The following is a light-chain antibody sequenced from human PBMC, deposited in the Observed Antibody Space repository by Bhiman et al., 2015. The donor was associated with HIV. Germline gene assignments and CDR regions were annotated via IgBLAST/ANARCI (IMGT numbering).Light chain of an antibody. CDR3: QAWDSSTAV. V-gene: IGLV3-1*01. CDR1: KLGDKY. CDR2: QDN. Sequence: SYELTQPPSVSVSPGQTASISCSGDKLGDKYASWYQQKPGQSPVLVIYQDNKRPSGIPEGFSGSNSGNTATLTISGTQAMDEADYYCQAWDSSTAVFGTGTRLTVL. J-gene: IGLJ1*01.